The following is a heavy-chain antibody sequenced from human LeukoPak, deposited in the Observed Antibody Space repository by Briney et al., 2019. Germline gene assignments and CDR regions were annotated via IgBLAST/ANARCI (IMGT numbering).Heavy chain of an antibody. Sequence: WVSSISSSSSYIYYADSVKGRFTISRDNAKNSLYLQMNSLRAEDTAVYYCASHHTNWGSDYWGQGTLVTVSS. D-gene: IGHD7-27*01. V-gene: IGHV3-21*01. J-gene: IGHJ4*02. CDR2: ISSSSSYI. CDR3: ASHHTNWGSDY.